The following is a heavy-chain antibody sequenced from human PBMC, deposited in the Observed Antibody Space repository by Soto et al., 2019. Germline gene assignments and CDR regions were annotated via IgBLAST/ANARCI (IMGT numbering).Heavy chain of an antibody. CDR1: GGTFSSYA. J-gene: IGHJ6*02. CDR3: ARDVVGYSSSQSESYYYYGMDV. D-gene: IGHD6-13*01. Sequence: QVQLVQSGAEVQKPGSSVKVSCKASGGTFSSYAISWVRQAPGQGLEWMGGIIPIFGTANYAQKFQGRVTITADESTSTAYMELSSLRSEDTAVYYCARDVVGYSSSQSESYYYYGMDVWGQGTTVTVSS. V-gene: IGHV1-69*01. CDR2: IIPIFGTA.